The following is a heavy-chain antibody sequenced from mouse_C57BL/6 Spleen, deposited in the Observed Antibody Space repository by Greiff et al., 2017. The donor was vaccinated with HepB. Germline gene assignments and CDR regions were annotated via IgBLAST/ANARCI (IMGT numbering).Heavy chain of an antibody. Sequence: VQLQQPGTELVKPGASVKLSCKASGYTFTSYWMHWVKQRPGQGLEWIGNINPSNGGTNYNEKFKSKATLTVDKSSSTAYMQLSSLTSEDSAVYYCASEGHSSPHYYAMDYWGQGTSVTVSS. D-gene: IGHD1-1*01. V-gene: IGHV1-53*01. CDR1: GYTFTSYW. J-gene: IGHJ4*01. CDR3: ASEGHSSPHYYAMDY. CDR2: INPSNGGT.